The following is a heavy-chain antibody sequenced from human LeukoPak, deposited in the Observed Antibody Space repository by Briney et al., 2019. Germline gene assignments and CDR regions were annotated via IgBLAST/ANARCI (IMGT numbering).Heavy chain of an antibody. CDR2: INSAGST. D-gene: IGHD3-16*01. CDR1: GFTFSSYA. CDR3: ASHWGGF. V-gene: IGHV3-23*01. Sequence: GGSLRLSCAASGFTFSSYAMSWVRQAPGKGLEWVSAINSAGSTYYGDSVRGRFTISRDNSKNVLHLQMNSLRAEDTALYYCASHWGGFWGQGTLVTVSS. J-gene: IGHJ4*02.